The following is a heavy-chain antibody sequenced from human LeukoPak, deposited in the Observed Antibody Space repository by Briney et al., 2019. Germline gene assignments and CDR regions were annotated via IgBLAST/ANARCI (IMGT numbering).Heavy chain of an antibody. CDR1: GYTFTVYY. Sequence: ASVKVSCKASGYTFTVYYMHWVRQAPGQGLEWMGWINPNSGGTNYAQKFQGRVTMTRDTSISTAYMELSRLRSDDTAVYYCARVRYYYGSGSSLGYYYYYMDVWGKGTTVTVSS. D-gene: IGHD3-10*01. V-gene: IGHV1-2*02. CDR2: INPNSGGT. CDR3: ARVRYYYGSGSSLGYYYYYMDV. J-gene: IGHJ6*03.